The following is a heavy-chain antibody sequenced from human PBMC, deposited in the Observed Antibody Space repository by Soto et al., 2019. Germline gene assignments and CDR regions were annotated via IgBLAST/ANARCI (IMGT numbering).Heavy chain of an antibody. Sequence: PGGSLRLSCASSGFTFSSYSMNWVRQAPGKGLEWVSSIGSSSSYIYYADSVKGRFTISRDNAKNSLYLQMNSLRAEDTAVYYCARDPPLSMIVVIGVDDFWGQGTLVTVSS. CDR3: ARDPPLSMIVVIGVDDF. D-gene: IGHD3-22*01. CDR1: GFTFSSYS. CDR2: IGSSSSYI. V-gene: IGHV3-21*01. J-gene: IGHJ4*02.